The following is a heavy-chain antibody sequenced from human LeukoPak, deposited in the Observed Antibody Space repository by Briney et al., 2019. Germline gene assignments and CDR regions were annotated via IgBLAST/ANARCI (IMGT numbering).Heavy chain of an antibody. J-gene: IGHJ6*03. CDR2: ISAYNGNT. CDR1: GYTFTSYG. CDR3: ARETTVTGDHYYYYMDV. Sequence: ASVKVSCKASGYTFTSYGISWVRQAPGQGLEWMGWISAYNGNTNYAQKLQGRVTMTTDTSTSTAYMELRSLRSDDTAVYYCARETTVTGDHYYYYMDVWGKGTTVTVSS. D-gene: IGHD4-17*01. V-gene: IGHV1-18*01.